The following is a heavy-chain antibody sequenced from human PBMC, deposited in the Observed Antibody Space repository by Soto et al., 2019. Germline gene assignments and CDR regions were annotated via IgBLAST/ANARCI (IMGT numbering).Heavy chain of an antibody. CDR3: ARDEGGYDILTGYYKAHHFDY. V-gene: IGHV1-18*01. CDR2: ISPHNFNT. J-gene: IGHJ4*02. D-gene: IGHD3-9*01. Sequence: QVQLEQSGAEVKKPGDSVKVSCKASGYTFTHFYITWVRQAPGQGLEWMGAISPHNFNTNYAQKFRGRVTRTTEKSTNTAYMDLRSMTSDDEAVYYCARDEGGYDILTGYYKAHHFDYWGQGVPVTVSS. CDR1: GYTFTHFY.